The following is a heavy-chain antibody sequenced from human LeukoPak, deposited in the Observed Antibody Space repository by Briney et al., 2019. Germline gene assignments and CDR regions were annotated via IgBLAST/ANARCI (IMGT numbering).Heavy chain of an antibody. CDR3: AKGIYSSGWSYFDY. CDR1: GFTFSNSA. J-gene: IGHJ4*01. CDR2: HSGSGITT. V-gene: IGHV3-23*01. Sequence: PGGSLRLSCAASGFTFSNSAMSWVRQAPGKGLEWVPTHSGSGITTYYADSVKGRFTISRDNSKNTLYLQMNSLRAEDTAVYYCAKGIYSSGWSYFDYWGHGTLVTVSS. D-gene: IGHD6-19*01.